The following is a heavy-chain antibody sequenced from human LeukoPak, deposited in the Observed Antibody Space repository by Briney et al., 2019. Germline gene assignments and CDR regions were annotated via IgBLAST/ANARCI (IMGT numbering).Heavy chain of an antibody. V-gene: IGHV4-59*12. CDR1: GGSISSYY. CDR3: AREAAITIFGAGRGARTVFDY. CDR2: IYYSGST. J-gene: IGHJ4*02. D-gene: IGHD3-3*01. Sequence: PSETLSLTCTVSGGSISSYYWSWIRQPPGKGLEWIGYIYYSGSTNYNPSLKSRVTISVDTSKNQFSLKLSSVTAADTAVYYCAREAAITIFGAGRGARTVFDYWGQGTLVTVSS.